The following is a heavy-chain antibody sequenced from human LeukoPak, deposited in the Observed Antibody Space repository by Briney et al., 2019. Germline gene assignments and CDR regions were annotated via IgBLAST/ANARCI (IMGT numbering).Heavy chain of an antibody. Sequence: SVKVSCKASGGTFSSYAISWVRQAPGQGLEWMGGIIPIFGTANYAQKFQGRVTITADESTSTAYMELSSLRSEDTAVYYCARSFRAGPENAFDIWGQGTMVTVSS. CDR3: ARSFRAGPENAFDI. V-gene: IGHV1-69*13. CDR1: GGTFSSYA. CDR2: IIPIFGTA. J-gene: IGHJ3*02.